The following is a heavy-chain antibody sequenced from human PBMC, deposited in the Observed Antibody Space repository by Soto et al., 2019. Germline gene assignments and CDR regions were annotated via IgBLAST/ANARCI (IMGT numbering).Heavy chain of an antibody. CDR2: IIPIFGTA. J-gene: IGHJ4*02. D-gene: IGHD3-22*01. CDR1: GGTFSIYA. CDR3: ASVLSGYPRDFDY. Sequence: SVKVSCKASGGTFSIYAISWVLQAPGQGLEWMGGIIPIFGTANYAQKFQGRVTITADESTSTAYMELSSLRSEDTAVYYCASVLSGYPRDFDYWGQGTLVTVSS. V-gene: IGHV1-69*13.